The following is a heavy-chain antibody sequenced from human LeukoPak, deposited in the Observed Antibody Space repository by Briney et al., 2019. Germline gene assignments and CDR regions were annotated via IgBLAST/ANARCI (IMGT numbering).Heavy chain of an antibody. CDR3: ATTSIAAAVPGCFDY. CDR1: GFTFSSYE. CDR2: ISSSGKTI. J-gene: IGHJ4*02. D-gene: IGHD6-13*01. Sequence: GGSLKLSCEASGFTFSSYEMNWVRQAPGKGLEWVSYISSSGKTIYYADSTKGRFTVSRDNAKNSLYLQMNSLRAEDTAVYYCATTSIAAAVPGCFDYWGQGTLVTVFS. V-gene: IGHV3-48*03.